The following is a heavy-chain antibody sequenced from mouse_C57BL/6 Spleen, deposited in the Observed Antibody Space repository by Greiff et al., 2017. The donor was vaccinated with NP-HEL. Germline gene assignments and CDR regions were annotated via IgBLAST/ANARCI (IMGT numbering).Heavy chain of an antibody. CDR2: IDPETGGT. CDR3: TVYYDYPFDY. J-gene: IGHJ2*01. D-gene: IGHD2-4*01. CDR1: GYTFTDYE. Sequence: VQLQQSGAELVRPGASVTLSCKASGYTFTDYEMHWVKQTPVHGLEWIGAIDPETGGTAYNQKFKGKAILTADKSSSTAYMELRSLTSEDSAVYYCTVYYDYPFDYWGQGTTLTVSS. V-gene: IGHV1-15*01.